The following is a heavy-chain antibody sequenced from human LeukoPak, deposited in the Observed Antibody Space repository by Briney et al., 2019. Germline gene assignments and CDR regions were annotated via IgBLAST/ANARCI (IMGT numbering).Heavy chain of an antibody. CDR3: ATFDILTGRFDY. Sequence: GGSLRLSCAASGFTFSSYSMNWVRQAPGKGLEWVSSISSSSNYIYYADSVKGRFTISRDNAKNSLYLQMNSLRAEDTAVYYCATFDILTGRFDYWGQGTLVTVSS. D-gene: IGHD3-9*01. V-gene: IGHV3-21*01. J-gene: IGHJ4*02. CDR1: GFTFSSYS. CDR2: ISSSSNYI.